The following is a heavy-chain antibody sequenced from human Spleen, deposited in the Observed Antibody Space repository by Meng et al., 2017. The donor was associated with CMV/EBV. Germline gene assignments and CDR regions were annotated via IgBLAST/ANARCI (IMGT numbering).Heavy chain of an antibody. D-gene: IGHD6-13*01. Sequence: ASVKVSCKASGYTFTAHYFHWVRQAPGQGLEWMGIINPSGGSTSYAQKFQGRVTMTRDTSTSTVYMKLSSLRSEDTAVYYCARDPAAAGILWGQGTLVTVSS. V-gene: IGHV1-46*01. CDR1: GYTFTAHY. CDR3: ARDPAAAGIL. J-gene: IGHJ4*02. CDR2: INPSGGST.